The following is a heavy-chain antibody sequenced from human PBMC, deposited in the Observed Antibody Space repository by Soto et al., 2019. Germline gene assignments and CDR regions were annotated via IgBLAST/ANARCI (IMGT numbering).Heavy chain of an antibody. CDR2: IYHSGST. CDR1: GGSVSRGGDS. CDR3: ARAHYGDYGYGMDV. D-gene: IGHD4-17*01. J-gene: IGHJ6*02. V-gene: IGHV4-30-2*01. Sequence: QLQLRVSGSGLVKPSQTLYLPCAVSGGSVSRGGDSWSWIRQPPGKGLEWIGYIYHSGSTYYNPYLKSRVTISVDRSKNPFSLKLSSVTAADTAGYYCARAHYGDYGYGMDVWGQGTTGTVAS.